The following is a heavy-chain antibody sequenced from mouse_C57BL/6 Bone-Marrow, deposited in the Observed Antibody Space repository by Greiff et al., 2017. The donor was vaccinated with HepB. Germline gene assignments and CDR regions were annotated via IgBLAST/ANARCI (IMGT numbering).Heavy chain of an antibody. CDR2: IYPGNSDT. J-gene: IGHJ3*01. CDR3: SSWDGFAY. Sequence: EVQLQQSGTVLVRPGASVKMSCKTSGYTFTSYWMHWVKQRPGQGLEWIGAIYPGNSDTSYNQKFKGKATLTAVTSASTAYMELSSLTNEDSAVYYGSSWDGFAYWGQGTLVTVSA. V-gene: IGHV1-5*01. CDR1: GYTFTSYW. D-gene: IGHD4-1*01.